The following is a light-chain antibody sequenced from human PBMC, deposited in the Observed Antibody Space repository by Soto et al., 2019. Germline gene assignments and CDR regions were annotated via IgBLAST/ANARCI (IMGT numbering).Light chain of an antibody. CDR3: QQRSNWPHT. CDR1: QSVSSY. V-gene: IGKV3-11*01. CDR2: DAS. Sequence: EIVLTQSPATLSLSPGERATLSCRASQSVSSYLAWYQQKPGQAPRLLIYDASNRATGIPDRFSGSGSGTDFTLTISSLEPEDFAVYYCQQRSNWPHTVGQGTKLEIK. J-gene: IGKJ2*01.